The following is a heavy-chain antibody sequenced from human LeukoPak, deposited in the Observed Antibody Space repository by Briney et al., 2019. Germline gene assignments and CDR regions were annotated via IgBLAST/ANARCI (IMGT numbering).Heavy chain of an antibody. Sequence: SETLSLTXTVSGGSISSYYWSWIRQPAGKGLEWIGRIYTSGSTNYNPSLKSRVTMSVDTSKNQFSLKLSSVTAADTAVYYCAGTLIGYCSSTSCFIDAFDIWGQGTMVTVSS. J-gene: IGHJ3*02. D-gene: IGHD2-2*01. CDR2: IYTSGST. V-gene: IGHV4-4*07. CDR1: GGSISSYY. CDR3: AGTLIGYCSSTSCFIDAFDI.